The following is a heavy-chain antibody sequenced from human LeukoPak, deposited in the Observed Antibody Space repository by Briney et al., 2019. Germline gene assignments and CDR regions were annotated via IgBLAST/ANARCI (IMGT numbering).Heavy chain of an antibody. V-gene: IGHV4-34*01. D-gene: IGHD2-15*01. Sequence: SETLSLTCAVYGGSFSGYYWSWIRQPPGKGLEWIGEINHSGSTNYNPSLKSRVTISVDTSKNQFSLKLSSVTAADTAVYYCARLVKDIVVVVATTAYFDYWGQGTLVTVSS. J-gene: IGHJ4*02. CDR1: GGSFSGYY. CDR3: ARLVKDIVVVVATTAYFDY. CDR2: INHSGST.